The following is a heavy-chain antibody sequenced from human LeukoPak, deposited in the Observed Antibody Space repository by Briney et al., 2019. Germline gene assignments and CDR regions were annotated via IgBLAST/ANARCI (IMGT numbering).Heavy chain of an antibody. Sequence: GASVKVSCKASGYTFTSYGISWVRQAPGQGLEWMGWIITYNGNTNYAQKLQGRVTMTTDTSTSTAYMELRSLRSDDTAVYYCARDLNYDYVWGSYRPGYFDYWGQGTLVTVSS. J-gene: IGHJ4*02. CDR2: IITYNGNT. CDR3: ARDLNYDYVWGSYRPGYFDY. V-gene: IGHV1-18*01. CDR1: GYTFTSYG. D-gene: IGHD3-16*02.